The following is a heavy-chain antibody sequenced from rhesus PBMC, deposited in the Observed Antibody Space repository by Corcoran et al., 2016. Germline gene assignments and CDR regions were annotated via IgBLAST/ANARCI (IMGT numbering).Heavy chain of an antibody. V-gene: IGHV3S42*01. J-gene: IGHJ4*01. CDR3: AKVKYGSWSSFDY. CDR2: INSGGGNP. CDR1: GFTFSSYW. D-gene: IGHD6-13*01. Sequence: EVQLVESGGGLAKPGGSLRLSCAASGFTFSSYWMNRVRQTPGKGLEWISAINSGGGNPYYADSVKGRFTISRDNAKNTLSLQMNSLRAEDTAVYYCAKVKYGSWSSFDYWGQGVLVTVSS.